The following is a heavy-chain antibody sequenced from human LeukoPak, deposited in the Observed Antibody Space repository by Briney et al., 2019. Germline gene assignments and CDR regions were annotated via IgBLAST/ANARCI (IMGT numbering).Heavy chain of an antibody. J-gene: IGHJ4*02. Sequence: GSLRLSCAASGFTVSSNYMSWVRQAPGKGLEWIGSIYYSGSTYYNPSLKSRVTISVDTSKNQFSLKLSSVAAADTAVYYCARRGYYDYVWGSYPGVRYFDYWGQGTLVTVSS. D-gene: IGHD3-16*02. CDR2: IYYSGST. CDR1: GFTVSSNY. CDR3: ARRGYYDYVWGSYPGVRYFDY. V-gene: IGHV4-39*01.